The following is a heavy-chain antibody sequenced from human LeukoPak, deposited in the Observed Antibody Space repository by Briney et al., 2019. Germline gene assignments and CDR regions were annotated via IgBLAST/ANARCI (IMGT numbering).Heavy chain of an antibody. CDR3: AREGQLVGWFDP. CDR2: INPNSGGT. J-gene: IGHJ5*02. Sequence: GASVKVSRKTSGYTFTSYYMHWVRQAPGQGLEWMGWINPNSGGTNYAQKFQGRVTMTRDTSISTAYMELSRLRSDDTAVYYCAREGQLVGWFDPWGQGTLVTVSS. D-gene: IGHD6-13*01. V-gene: IGHV1-2*02. CDR1: GYTFTSYY.